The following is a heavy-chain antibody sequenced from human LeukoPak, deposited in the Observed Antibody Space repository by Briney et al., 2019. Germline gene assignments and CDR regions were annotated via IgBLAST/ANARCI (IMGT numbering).Heavy chain of an antibody. J-gene: IGHJ6*02. CDR2: IYYSGST. CDR3: ARDYYYGMDV. Sequence: SLTLSLTCTVSGVSISSGGYYWSWIRQHPGKGLEWIGYIYYSGSTYYNPSLKSRVTISVDTSKNQFSLKLSSVTAADTAVYYCARDYYYGMDVWGQGTTVTVSS. CDR1: GVSISSGGYY. V-gene: IGHV4-31*03.